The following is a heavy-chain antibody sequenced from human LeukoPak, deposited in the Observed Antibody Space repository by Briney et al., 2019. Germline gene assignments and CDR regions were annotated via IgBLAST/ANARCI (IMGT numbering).Heavy chain of an antibody. CDR2: IIPIFGTA. CDR1: GGTFSSYA. Sequence: SVKVSCKASGGTFSSYAISWVRQAPGQGLEWMGGIIPIFGTANYAQKFQGRVTITADKSTSTAYMELSSLRSEDTAVYYCAGGGYYGSGNDFRFDPWGQGTLVTVSS. CDR3: AGGGYYGSGNDFRFDP. D-gene: IGHD3-10*01. J-gene: IGHJ5*02. V-gene: IGHV1-69*06.